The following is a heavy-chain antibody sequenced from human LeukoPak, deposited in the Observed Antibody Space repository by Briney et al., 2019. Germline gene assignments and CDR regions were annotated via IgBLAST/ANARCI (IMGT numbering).Heavy chain of an antibody. V-gene: IGHV3-7*01. D-gene: IGHD3/OR15-3a*01. CDR2: MNLDGSEK. CDR1: GFTSSSYW. CDR3: ARDDGFSCYSY. Sequence: PGRSLRLSCAASGFTSSSYWMTWVRQAPGKGLEWVANMNLDGSEKYYVDSVKGRFIISRDNAKNSLFLQMNSLIAEDTAVYYCARDDGFSCYSYWGQGTLVTVSS. J-gene: IGHJ4*02.